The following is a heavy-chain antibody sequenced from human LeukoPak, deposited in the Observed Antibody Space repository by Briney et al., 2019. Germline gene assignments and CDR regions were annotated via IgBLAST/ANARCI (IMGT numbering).Heavy chain of an antibody. CDR2: TSYDGTNK. Sequence: GRSLRLSCAASGFFFSSYGMHWVRQAPGKGLEWVAGTSYDGTNKFYGDSVKGRFTTSRDNSQNTLCLQMDSLRAEDTAVYYCAKSTRVNSRDYGMDVWGQGTTVTVFS. CDR1: GFFFSSYG. CDR3: AKSTRVNSRDYGMDV. D-gene: IGHD1-7*01. V-gene: IGHV3-30*18. J-gene: IGHJ6*02.